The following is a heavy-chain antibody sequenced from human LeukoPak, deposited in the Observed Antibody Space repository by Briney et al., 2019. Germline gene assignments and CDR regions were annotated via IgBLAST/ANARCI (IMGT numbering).Heavy chain of an antibody. CDR2: IKQDGSEK. CDR3: TRHGKSGSYHHENWFDP. CDR1: GFTFSSYS. V-gene: IGHV3-7*01. Sequence: GSLRLSCAASGFTFSSYSMNWVRQAPGKGLEWVANIKQDGSEKYYMSSVRGRFTISRDNAKNSLYLQMNSLRAEDTAVYYCTRHGKSGSYHHENWFDPWGQGTLVTVSS. J-gene: IGHJ5*02. D-gene: IGHD1-26*01.